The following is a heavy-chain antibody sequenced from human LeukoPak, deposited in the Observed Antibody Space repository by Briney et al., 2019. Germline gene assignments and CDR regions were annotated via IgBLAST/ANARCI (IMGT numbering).Heavy chain of an antibody. CDR3: AHYKGGSFDF. CDR1: GGSISSSNYY. Sequence: SETLSLTCTVSGGSISSSNYYWGWIRQPPGKGLEWIGSIYYSGNTYYNPSLKSRVTISVDTSKNQFSLKLTSVTAADTAVYYCAHYKGGSFDFWGQGTMVTVSS. CDR2: IYYSGNT. J-gene: IGHJ3*01. D-gene: IGHD1-14*01. V-gene: IGHV4-39*01.